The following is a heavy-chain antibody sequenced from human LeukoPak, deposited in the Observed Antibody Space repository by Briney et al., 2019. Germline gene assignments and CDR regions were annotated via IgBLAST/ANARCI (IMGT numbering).Heavy chain of an antibody. V-gene: IGHV4-31*03. CDR2: IYYSGST. CDR1: GGSISSGGYY. D-gene: IGHD5-24*01. Sequence: SQTLSLTCTVPGGSISSGGYYWSWIRQHPGKGLEWIGYIYYSGSTYYNPSLKSRVTISVDTSKNQFSLKLSSVTAADTAVYYCAREMATRTFDYWGQGTLVTVSS. J-gene: IGHJ4*02. CDR3: AREMATRTFDY.